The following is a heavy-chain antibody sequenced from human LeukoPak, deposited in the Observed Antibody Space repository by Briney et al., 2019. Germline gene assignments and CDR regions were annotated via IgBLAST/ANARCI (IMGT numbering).Heavy chain of an antibody. J-gene: IGHJ4*02. V-gene: IGHV3-7*03. Sequence: GGSLRLSCAASGFRFSNYWMTWVRQAPGKGLEWVANIKQDGSVKSYVDSVKGRFTISRDNAKNSLYLQMNSLRADDTGVYFCASQPAAADVDFWGQGTLVTVSS. CDR1: GFRFSNYW. CDR3: ASQPAAADVDF. D-gene: IGHD2-2*01. CDR2: IKQDGSVK.